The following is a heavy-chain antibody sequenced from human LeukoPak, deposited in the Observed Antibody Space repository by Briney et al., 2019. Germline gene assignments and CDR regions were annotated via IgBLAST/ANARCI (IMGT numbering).Heavy chain of an antibody. CDR3: AKPSNYYGSATDAFDF. CDR1: GGSINSSYYY. J-gene: IGHJ3*01. D-gene: IGHD3-10*01. CDR2: IYYTGTT. V-gene: IGHV4-39*07. Sequence: SETLSLTCTVSGGSINSSYYYWGWIRQPPGKGLEWIGSIYYTGTTYYNPSLKSRVSIFVDTSKNQFSLRLTSVNAADTAVYYCAKPSNYYGSATDAFDFWGQGTMVTVSS.